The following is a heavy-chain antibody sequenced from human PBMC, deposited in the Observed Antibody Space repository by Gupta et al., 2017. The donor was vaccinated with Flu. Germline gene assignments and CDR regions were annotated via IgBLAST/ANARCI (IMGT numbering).Heavy chain of an antibody. D-gene: IGHD3-10*01. Sequence: EVQLVESGGGLVTPGGSMRLTCAAYGFPFSADSITWVRQAPGKGLEWIASISRRSTYIVYADSVKGRFTIARDNAKSSLYLEMNSLRVEDTAVFDCVKFGSWSSNAGYWGQGTLVTVSS. CDR1: GFPFSADS. CDR3: VKFGSWSSNAGY. V-gene: IGHV3-21*01. CDR2: ISRRSTYI. J-gene: IGHJ4*02.